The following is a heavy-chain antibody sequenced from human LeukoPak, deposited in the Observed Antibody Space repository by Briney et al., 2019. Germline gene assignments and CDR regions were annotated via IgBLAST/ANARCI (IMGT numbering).Heavy chain of an antibody. Sequence: ASVKVSCKASGYTFTGYYMHWVRQAPGQGLEWMGWINPNSGGTNYAQKFQGRVTMTRDTFISTAYMELSRLRSDDTAVYYCARVVLYGSGRLSWPNCGMDVWGQGTTVTVSS. D-gene: IGHD3-10*01. CDR1: GYTFTGYY. CDR2: INPNSGGT. CDR3: ARVVLYGSGRLSWPNCGMDV. J-gene: IGHJ6*02. V-gene: IGHV1-2*02.